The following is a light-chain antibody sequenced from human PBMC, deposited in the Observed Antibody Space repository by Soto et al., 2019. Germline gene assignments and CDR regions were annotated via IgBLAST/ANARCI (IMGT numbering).Light chain of an antibody. CDR3: QQYNNWPRT. CDR1: QSVSSD. J-gene: IGKJ1*01. CDR2: GAS. V-gene: IGKV3-15*01. Sequence: ENVLKQSPTPPSVSPGERATLSCRASQSVSSDLAWYHQKPGQAPRLLIYGASTRATGIPARFSGSGSGTEFTLTINSLQSEDFAVYYCQQYNNWPRTFGQGTKVDIK.